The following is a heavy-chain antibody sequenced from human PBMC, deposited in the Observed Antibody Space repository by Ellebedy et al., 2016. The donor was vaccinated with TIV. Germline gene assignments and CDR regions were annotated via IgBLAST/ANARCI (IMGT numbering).Heavy chain of an antibody. CDR3: ARAGYYGHYAMGV. D-gene: IGHD3-10*01. J-gene: IGHJ6*02. CDR1: GYTFTAYY. CDR2: INTSNGGA. Sequence: AASVKVSCKASGYTFTAYYIHWMRQAPGQGLEWMGWINTSNGGASYAQKFQGRVTMTRDMSIATAYMELSGLKFDDTAVYFCARAGYYGHYAMGVWGQGTTVTVSS. V-gene: IGHV1-2*02.